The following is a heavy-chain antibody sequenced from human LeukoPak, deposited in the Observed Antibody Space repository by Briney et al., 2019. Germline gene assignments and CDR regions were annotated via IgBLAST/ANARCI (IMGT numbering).Heavy chain of an antibody. D-gene: IGHD3-22*01. CDR3: ARGDYYDSSGHDY. J-gene: IGHJ4*02. V-gene: IGHV1-69*05. Sequence: ASVKVSCKASGGTFSSYAISWVRQAPGQGLEWMGGIIPIFGTANYAQKFQGRVTMTRDTSTSTVYMELSSLRSEDTAVYYCARGDYYDSSGHDYWGQGTLVTVSS. CDR1: GGTFSSYA. CDR2: IIPIFGTA.